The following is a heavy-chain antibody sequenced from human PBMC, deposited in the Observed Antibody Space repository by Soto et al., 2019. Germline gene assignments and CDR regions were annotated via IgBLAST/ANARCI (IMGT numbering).Heavy chain of an antibody. CDR2: IWYDGSNK. J-gene: IGHJ4*02. CDR1: GFTFSSYG. D-gene: IGHD2-2*01. V-gene: IGHV3-33*01. CDR3: ARTHFRFCGSASCYVIDY. Sequence: QVQLVESGGGVVQPGRSLRLSCAASGFTFSSYGMHWVRQAPGKGLEWVAVIWYDGSNKYYADSVKGRFTISRDNSKNTLYSPMNSLRAEYMAVYYCARTHFRFCGSASCYVIDYWGQGTLVTVSS.